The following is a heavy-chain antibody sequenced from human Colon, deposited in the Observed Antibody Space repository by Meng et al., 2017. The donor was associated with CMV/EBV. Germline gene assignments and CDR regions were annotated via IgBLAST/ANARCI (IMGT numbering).Heavy chain of an antibody. D-gene: IGHD1-1*01. CDR1: GFIFSTYA. CDR3: AKGTGTRWLDP. V-gene: IGHV3-23*01. CDR2: IRGRGDNT. J-gene: IGHJ5*02. Sequence: GESLKISCAASGFIFSTYAMSWVRQAPGKGLEWVSGIRGRGDNTYYADSVKGRFTISRDNSKNTLDLQMNSLRAEDTAVYYCAKGTGTRWLDPWGQGTLVTVSS.